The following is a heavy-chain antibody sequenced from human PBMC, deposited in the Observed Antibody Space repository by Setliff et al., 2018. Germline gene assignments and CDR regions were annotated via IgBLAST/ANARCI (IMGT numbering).Heavy chain of an antibody. CDR3: ALEEYTSRWTKRFDP. V-gene: IGHV1-18*01. CDR1: GYTFTSYG. D-gene: IGHD6-13*01. J-gene: IGHJ5*02. Sequence: ASVKVSCKASGYTFTSYGISWVRQAPGQGLEWMGWISAYNGNNIYAQNLQGRVTMTIDTSTNTAYMEPRSLRSDDTAVYYCALEEYTSRWTKRFDPWGQGTLVTVSS. CDR2: ISAYNGNN.